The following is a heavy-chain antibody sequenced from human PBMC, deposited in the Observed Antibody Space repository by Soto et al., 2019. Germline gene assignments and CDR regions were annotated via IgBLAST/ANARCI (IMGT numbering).Heavy chain of an antibody. Sequence: GSLRLSCAASGFTFSSYALSWVRQAPGKGLEWVSAISGSGGSTYYADSVKGRFTISRDNSKNTLYLQRNSLRAEDTAAYYCANGAEYSVYVYGFECWAQGTLVPDS. CDR2: ISGSGGST. CDR1: GFTFSSYA. CDR3: ANGAEYSVYVYGFEC. D-gene: IGHD5-12*01. V-gene: IGHV3-23*01. J-gene: IGHJ4*02.